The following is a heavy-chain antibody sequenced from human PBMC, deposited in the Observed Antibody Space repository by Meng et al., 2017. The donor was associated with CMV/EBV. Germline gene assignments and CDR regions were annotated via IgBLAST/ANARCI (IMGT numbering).Heavy chain of an antibody. Sequence: GESLKISCAASGFTFSGSAMHWVRQASGKGLEWVGRIRSKANSYATAYAASVKGRFTISRDDSKNTAYLQMNSLKTEDTAVYYCARDGTQRITMIVGAFDIWGQGTMVTVSS. V-gene: IGHV3-73*01. CDR1: GFTFSGSA. CDR3: ARDGTQRITMIVGAFDI. D-gene: IGHD3-22*01. CDR2: IRSKANSYAT. J-gene: IGHJ3*02.